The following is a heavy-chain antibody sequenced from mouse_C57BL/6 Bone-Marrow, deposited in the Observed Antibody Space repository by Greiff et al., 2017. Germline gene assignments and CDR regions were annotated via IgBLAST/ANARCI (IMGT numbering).Heavy chain of an antibody. CDR3: ARSPYYYGPYWYFDV. CDR2: IYPGDGDT. CDR1: GYAFSSYW. V-gene: IGHV1-80*01. D-gene: IGHD1-1*01. J-gene: IGHJ1*03. Sequence: QVQLQQSGAELVKPGASVKISCKASGYAFSSYWMNWVKQRPGKGLEWIGQIYPGDGDTNYNGKFKGKATLTADKSSSTAYMQLSSLTSEDSAVYFCARSPYYYGPYWYFDVWGTGTTVTVSS.